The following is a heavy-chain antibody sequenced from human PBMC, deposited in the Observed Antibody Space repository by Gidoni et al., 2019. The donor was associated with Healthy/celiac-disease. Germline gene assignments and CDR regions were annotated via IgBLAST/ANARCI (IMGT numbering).Heavy chain of an antibody. Sequence: QVQLQESGPGLVKPSGTLSLTCAVSGGPISSRNWWSWVRQPPGKGLEWIGEIYHSGSTNYNPSLKSRVTISVDKSKNQFSLKLSSVTAADTAVYYCAREGYFGHYYYGMDVWGQGTTVTVSS. CDR3: AREGYFGHYYYGMDV. J-gene: IGHJ6*02. CDR1: GGPISSRNW. V-gene: IGHV4-4*02. D-gene: IGHD5-18*01. CDR2: IYHSGST.